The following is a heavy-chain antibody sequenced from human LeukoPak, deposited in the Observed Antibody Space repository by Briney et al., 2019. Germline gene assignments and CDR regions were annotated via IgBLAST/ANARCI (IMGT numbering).Heavy chain of an antibody. CDR3: AKDKRHTSGWYYDY. Sequence: PGGSLRLSCAASGYIFSSYSMNWVRQAPGKGLEWVSSISSSSSYMYYADSVKGRFTISRDNSKNTLYLQMNNLRAEDTAVYYCAKDKRHTSGWYYDYWGQGTLVTVSS. CDR2: ISSSSSYM. J-gene: IGHJ4*02. CDR1: GYIFSSYS. V-gene: IGHV3-21*04. D-gene: IGHD6-19*01.